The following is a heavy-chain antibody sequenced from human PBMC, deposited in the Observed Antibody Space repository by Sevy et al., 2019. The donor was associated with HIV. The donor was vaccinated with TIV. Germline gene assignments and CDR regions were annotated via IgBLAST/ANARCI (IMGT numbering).Heavy chain of an antibody. D-gene: IGHD6-13*01. CDR1: GFTFDDYA. V-gene: IGHV3-9*01. J-gene: IGHJ5*02. CDR3: AKGEGGAAGNEWFDP. Sequence: GGSLRLSCAASGFTFDDYAMHWVRQAPGKGLEWVSGISWNSGSIGYADSVKGRFTISRDNAKNSLYLQMNSLRAEDTALYECAKGEGGAAGNEWFDPWGQGTLVTVSS. CDR2: ISWNSGSI.